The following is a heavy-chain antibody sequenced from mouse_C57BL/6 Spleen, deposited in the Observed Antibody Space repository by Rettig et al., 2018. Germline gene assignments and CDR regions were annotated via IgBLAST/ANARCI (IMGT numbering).Heavy chain of an antibody. D-gene: IGHD2-1*01. Sequence: PSQSLSITCTVSGFSLTSYGVHWVRQPPGKGLEWLVVIWSDGSTTYNSALKSRLSISKDNSKSQVFLKMNSLQTYDTAMYYCARHDGNYEGYFDVWGTGTTVTVSS. V-gene: IGHV2-6-2*01. CDR3: ARHDGNYEGYFDV. CDR2: IWSDGST. CDR1: GFSLTSYG. J-gene: IGHJ1*03.